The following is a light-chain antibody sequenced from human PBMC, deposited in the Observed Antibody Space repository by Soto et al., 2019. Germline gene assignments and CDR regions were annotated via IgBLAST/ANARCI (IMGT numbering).Light chain of an antibody. CDR1: QSVDKY. Sequence: EIVLTQSPDTLSLSPGERATLACRASQSVDKYLAWYQQRPGQAPRLLIYDASNRASGIPARFSGSGSGTDFTLTISSLEPEDVAVYYCQQRSTGPPLTFGGGTKVEIK. V-gene: IGKV3-11*01. CDR2: DAS. CDR3: QQRSTGPPLT. J-gene: IGKJ4*01.